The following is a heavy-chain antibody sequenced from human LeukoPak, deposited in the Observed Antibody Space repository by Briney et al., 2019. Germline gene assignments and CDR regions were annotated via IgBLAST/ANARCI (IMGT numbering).Heavy chain of an antibody. V-gene: IGHV1-8*03. Sequence: ASVKVSCKXSGYAFTNYGISWVRQAPGQGLEWMGWMNPNSGNTGYAQKFQGRVTITRNTSISTAYMELSSLRSEDTAVYYCVVDTAMVIFDYWGQGTLVTVSS. CDR1: GYAFTNYG. CDR2: MNPNSGNT. CDR3: VVDTAMVIFDY. J-gene: IGHJ4*02. D-gene: IGHD5-18*01.